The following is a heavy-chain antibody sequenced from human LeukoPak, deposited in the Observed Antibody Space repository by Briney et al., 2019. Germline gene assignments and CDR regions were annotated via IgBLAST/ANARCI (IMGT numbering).Heavy chain of an antibody. J-gene: IGHJ4*02. CDR1: GGSISSGGYH. CDR3: AREGVVTAITDY. CDR2: IYYSGST. Sequence: SETLSLTCTVSGGSISSGGYHWSWIRQHPGKGLEWIGYIYYSGSTYYNPSLKSRVTISVDTSKNQFSLKLSSVTAADTAVYYCAREGVVTAITDYWGQGTLVTVSS. D-gene: IGHD2-21*02. V-gene: IGHV4-31*03.